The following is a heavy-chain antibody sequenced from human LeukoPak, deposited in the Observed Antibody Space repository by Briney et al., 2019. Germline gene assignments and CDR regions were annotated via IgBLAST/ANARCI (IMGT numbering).Heavy chain of an antibody. J-gene: IGHJ4*02. V-gene: IGHV3-43*01. CDR2: ISWDGGST. D-gene: IGHD6-13*01. Sequence: GGSLRLSCAASGFTFDDYTMHWVRQAPGKGLEWVSLISWDGGSTYYADSVKGRFTTSRDNSKNSLYLQMNSLRTEDTALYYCAKSYSSSWYHYFDYWGQGTLVTVSS. CDR3: AKSYSSSWYHYFDY. CDR1: GFTFDDYT.